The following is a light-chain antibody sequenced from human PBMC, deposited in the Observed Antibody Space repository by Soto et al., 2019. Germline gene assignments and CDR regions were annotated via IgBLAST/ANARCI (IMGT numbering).Light chain of an antibody. J-gene: IGLJ1*01. CDR3: TSYAGSNNYV. CDR1: SSDVGTYNY. CDR2: EVT. Sequence: QPVLTQPPSASGSPGQSVTISCTGASSDVGTYNYVSWYQQHPGKAPKLMIYEVTKRPSGVPDRFSGSKSGNTASLTVSGLQAEDEADYYCTSYAGSNNYVFGTGTQLTVL. V-gene: IGLV2-8*01.